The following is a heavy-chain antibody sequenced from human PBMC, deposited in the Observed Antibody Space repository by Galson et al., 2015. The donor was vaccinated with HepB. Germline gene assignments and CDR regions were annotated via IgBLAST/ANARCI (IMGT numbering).Heavy chain of an antibody. D-gene: IGHD2-15*01. J-gene: IGHJ6*02. V-gene: IGHV5-51*01. CDR3: ARQPGGRGLDV. CDR2: IYPGDSET. Sequence: QSGAEVKKPGESLKISCKGSGHTFTTYWTAWVRQMPGRGLEWIGVIYPGDSETKYSPSFQGHVTISADKSTTTAYLQWNSLKASDSAMYYCARQPGGRGLDVWGQGTTVTVSS. CDR1: GHTFTTYW.